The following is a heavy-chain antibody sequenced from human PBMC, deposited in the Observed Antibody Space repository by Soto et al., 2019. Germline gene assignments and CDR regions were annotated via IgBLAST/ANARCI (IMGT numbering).Heavy chain of an antibody. J-gene: IGHJ2*01. V-gene: IGHV1-69*12. CDR1: GGTFSSYA. CDR2: IIPIFGTA. CDR3: ARVGGKAMVRFNWYFDL. D-gene: IGHD5-18*01. Sequence: QVQLVQSGAEVKKPGSSVKVSCKASGGTFSSYAISWVRQAPGQGLEWMGGIIPIFGTANYAQKFQGRVTITADESTSTAYMELRSLRSEDTAVYYCARVGGKAMVRFNWYFDLWGRGTLVTVSS.